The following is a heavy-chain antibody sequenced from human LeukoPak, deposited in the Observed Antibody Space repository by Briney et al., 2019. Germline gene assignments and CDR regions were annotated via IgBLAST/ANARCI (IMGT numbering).Heavy chain of an antibody. J-gene: IGHJ4*02. Sequence: SGGSLRLSCVGSGFTFRSHAMSWVRQVPEKGLEFVSGIYENGGTTYYADSVKGRFSISRDNSKNTLYLQMDSLRGEDTAVYYCAKDFRIGYSAHFDYWGQGALVTVSS. D-gene: IGHD2-21*01. CDR1: GFTFRSHA. CDR3: AKDFRIGYSAHFDY. V-gene: IGHV3-23*01. CDR2: IYENGGTT.